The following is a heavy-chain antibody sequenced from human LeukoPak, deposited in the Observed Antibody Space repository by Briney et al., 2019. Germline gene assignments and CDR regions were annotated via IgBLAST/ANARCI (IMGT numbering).Heavy chain of an antibody. Sequence: PGGSLRLSCAASGFTFSSYGMHWVRQAPGKGLEWVAVISYDGSNKYYADSVKGRFTISRDNSKNTLYLQMNSLRAEDTAVYYCAKGRGYSYGSVDYWGQGTLVTVSS. V-gene: IGHV3-30*18. CDR1: GFTFSSYG. J-gene: IGHJ4*02. CDR2: ISYDGSNK. CDR3: AKGRGYSYGSVDY. D-gene: IGHD5-18*01.